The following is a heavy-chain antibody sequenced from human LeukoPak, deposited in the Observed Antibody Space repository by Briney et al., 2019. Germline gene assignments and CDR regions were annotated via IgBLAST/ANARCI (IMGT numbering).Heavy chain of an antibody. CDR2: INRSGST. Sequence: PSETLSLTCAAYGGSFSGYYWSWIRQPPGKGLEWIGEINRSGSTHYNPSLKSRVTISIDTSRNQFSLKLSSLTAADTAVYYCARSPSYGTNGYYYDCWGQGTLVTVSS. J-gene: IGHJ4*02. D-gene: IGHD2-8*01. CDR3: ARSPSYGTNGYYYDC. V-gene: IGHV4-34*01. CDR1: GGSFSGYY.